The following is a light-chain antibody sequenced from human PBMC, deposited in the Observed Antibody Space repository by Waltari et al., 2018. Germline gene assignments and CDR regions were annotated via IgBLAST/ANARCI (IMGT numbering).Light chain of an antibody. CDR3: LLYSGGAHL. CDR1: TGTLTSGHS. CDR2: ATS. J-gene: IGLJ2*01. V-gene: IGLV7-43*01. Sequence: QTVVTQEPSLTVSPGRNVTRTCSSSTGTLTSGHSPNWFQQKPGQPPRALMYATSNKYPWTPARFSGSLLGDKAALTLSGVQPEDGADYYCLLYSGGAHLFGGGTKLTVL.